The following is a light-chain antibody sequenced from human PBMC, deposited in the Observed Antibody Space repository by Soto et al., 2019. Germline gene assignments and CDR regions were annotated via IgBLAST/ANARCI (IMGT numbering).Light chain of an antibody. CDR1: QSIGKH. CDR2: SVS. CDR3: QQGYSSAIT. Sequence: DIQMTQSPSSLSASVGDTVTITWRASQSIGKHLNWYQQKPGKAPKXLIYSVSSLQSGVPSRFSGSGSGTDFTLTINSLQPEDFATYYCQQGYSSAITLGQGTRLEIK. V-gene: IGKV1-39*01. J-gene: IGKJ5*01.